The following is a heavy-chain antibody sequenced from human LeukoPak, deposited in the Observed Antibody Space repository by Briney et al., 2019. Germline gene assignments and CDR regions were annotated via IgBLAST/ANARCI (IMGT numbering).Heavy chain of an antibody. CDR3: AKVAWGDYGEYYFDY. V-gene: IGHV3-23*01. CDR2: ISGSGGST. Sequence: PGGSLRLSCAASGFTFSDYEMNWVRQAPGKGLEWVSAISGSGGSTYYADSVKGRFTISRDNSKNTLYLQMNSLRAEDTAVYYCAKVAWGDYGEYYFDYWGQGTLVTVSS. D-gene: IGHD4-17*01. CDR1: GFTFSDYE. J-gene: IGHJ4*02.